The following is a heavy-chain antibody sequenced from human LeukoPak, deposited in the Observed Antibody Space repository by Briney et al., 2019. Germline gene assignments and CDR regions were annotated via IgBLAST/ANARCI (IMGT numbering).Heavy chain of an antibody. D-gene: IGHD4-4*01. Sequence: KSSETLSLTCTVSGGSISSYYWSWIRQPAGKGLEWIGRIYTSGSTNYNPSLKSRVTMSVDTSKNQFSLKLSSVTAADTAVYYCARAFMTTVTTYSLGYYFDYWGQGTLVTVSS. CDR2: IYTSGST. CDR1: GGSISSYY. V-gene: IGHV4-4*07. CDR3: ARAFMTTVTTYSLGYYFDY. J-gene: IGHJ4*02.